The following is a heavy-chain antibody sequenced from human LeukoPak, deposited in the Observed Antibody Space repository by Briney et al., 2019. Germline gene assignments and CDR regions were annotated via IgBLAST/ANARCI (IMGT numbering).Heavy chain of an antibody. J-gene: IGHJ3*01. CDR2: ISGSGGST. D-gene: IGHD3-3*01. CDR3: AKVDSSERSGIWTAFDV. Sequence: GGSLRLSCAASGFTFSSYAMSWVRQAPGKGLEWVSGISGSGGSTNYADSVKGRFSISRDNSKNTLYLQMNSLRAEDRAVYYCAKVDSSERSGIWTAFDVWGRGTMVTVSS. CDR1: GFTFSSYA. V-gene: IGHV3-23*01.